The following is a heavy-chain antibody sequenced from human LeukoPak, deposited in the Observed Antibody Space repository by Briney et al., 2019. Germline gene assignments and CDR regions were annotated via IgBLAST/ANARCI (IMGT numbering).Heavy chain of an antibody. V-gene: IGHV4-30-2*01. J-gene: IGHJ4*02. D-gene: IGHD5-24*01. CDR3: ARQEMATITYFDY. Sequence: SETLSLTCTVSGGSISSSSYYWSWIRQPPGKGLEWIGYIYHSGSTYYNPSLKSRVTISVDRSKNQFSLKLSSVTAADTAVYYCARQEMATITYFDYWGQGTLVTVSS. CDR2: IYHSGST. CDR1: GGSISSSSYY.